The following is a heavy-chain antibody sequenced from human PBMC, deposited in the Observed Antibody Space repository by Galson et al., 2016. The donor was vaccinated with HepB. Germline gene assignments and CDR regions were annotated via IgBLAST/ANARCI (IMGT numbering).Heavy chain of an antibody. CDR2: SSYIGST. CDR1: GGATYTSY. D-gene: IGHD1-1*01. Sequence: CTVSGGATYTSYWSWIRQPPGRGLEWIGYSSYIGSTYSNPSLKSRLTRSVDASKNLFSLKLSSVTAADTAVYYCAKVGAYNFDSWGQGVRVTVSS. V-gene: IGHV4-59*01. J-gene: IGHJ4*02. CDR3: AKVGAYNFDS.